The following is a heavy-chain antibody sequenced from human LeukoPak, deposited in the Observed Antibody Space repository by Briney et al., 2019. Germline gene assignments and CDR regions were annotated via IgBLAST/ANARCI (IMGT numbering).Heavy chain of an antibody. V-gene: IGHV3-66*01. CDR3: AGSSITMIVVVGYGMDV. J-gene: IGHJ6*02. CDR1: GFTVSSNY. D-gene: IGHD3-22*01. Sequence: GGSLRLSCAASGFTVSSNYMSWVRQAPGKGLEWVSVIYSGGSTYYADSVKGRFTISRDNSKNTLYLQMNSLRAEDTAVYYRAGSSITMIVVVGYGMDVWGQGTTVTVSS. CDR2: IYSGGST.